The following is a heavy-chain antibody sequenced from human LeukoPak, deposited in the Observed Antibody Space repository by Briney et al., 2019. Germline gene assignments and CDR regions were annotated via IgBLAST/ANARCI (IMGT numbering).Heavy chain of an antibody. CDR2: IWFDGDNK. V-gene: IGHV3-33*06. D-gene: IGHD2-2*03. J-gene: IGHJ4*02. CDR1: GSTFSSYG. Sequence: GGSLRLSCAASGSTFSSYGMHWVRQAPGKGLEWVAVIWFDGDNKYYADSVKGRFTISRDNSKNTLYLQMNSLRAEDTAVYYCAKDLTWMLGRFDSWGQGTLVTVSS. CDR3: AKDLTWMLGRFDS.